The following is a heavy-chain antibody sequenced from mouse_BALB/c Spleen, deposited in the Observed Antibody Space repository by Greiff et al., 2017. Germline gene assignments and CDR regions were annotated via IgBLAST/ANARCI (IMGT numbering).Heavy chain of an antibody. CDR1: GFTFSSFG. Sequence: EVKLVESGGGLVQPGGSRKLSCAASGFTFSSFGMHWVRQAPEKGLEWVAYISSGSSTIYYADTVKGRFTISRDNPKNTLFLQMTSLRSEDTAMYYCARSWNWDVGGFAYLGQGTLVTVSA. D-gene: IGHD4-1*01. V-gene: IGHV5-17*02. J-gene: IGHJ3*01. CDR3: ARSWNWDVGGFAY. CDR2: ISSGSSTI.